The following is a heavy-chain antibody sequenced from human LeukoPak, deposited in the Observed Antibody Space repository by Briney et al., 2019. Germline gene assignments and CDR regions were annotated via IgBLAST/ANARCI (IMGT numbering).Heavy chain of an antibody. D-gene: IGHD3-10*01. V-gene: IGHV4-61*01. J-gene: IGHJ5*02. CDR1: GGSVSSGSYY. CDR2: IYYSGST. Sequence: SETLSLTCTVSGGSVSSGSYYWSWIRQPPGKGLEWIGYIYYSGSTNYNPSLKSRVTISIDTSKNQFSLKLSSVTAADTAVYYCARALYYHGWFDPWGQGTLVTVSS. CDR3: ARALYYHGWFDP.